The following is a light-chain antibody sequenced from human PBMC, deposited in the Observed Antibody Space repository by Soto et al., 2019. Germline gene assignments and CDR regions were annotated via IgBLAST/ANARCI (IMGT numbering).Light chain of an antibody. CDR3: CSYAGGYAWV. CDR1: SSDVGDYNY. V-gene: IGLV2-11*01. CDR2: AVN. J-gene: IGLJ3*02. Sequence: QSALTQPRSVSGSPGQSVTISCTGTSSDVGDYNYVSWYQQHPGKAPILLIYAVNMRPSGVPARFTGSKSGNMASLTISGPQDEDDADYSCCSYAGGYAWVVGGGSKLTVL.